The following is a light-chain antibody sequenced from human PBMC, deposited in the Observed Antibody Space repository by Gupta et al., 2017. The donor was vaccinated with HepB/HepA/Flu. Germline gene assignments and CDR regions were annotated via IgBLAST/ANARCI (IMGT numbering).Light chain of an antibody. J-gene: IGLJ2*01. Sequence: QSALTQPPSASGSPGQSVTISCTGTSSDVGGYNYVSWYQQHPGTAPKVIMYAVSKRPSGVPDRFSGSKSGNTASLTVSGLQSEDEADYYCSSYAGSNNLLFGGGTKLTVL. CDR1: SSDVGGYNY. CDR3: SSYAGSNNLL. V-gene: IGLV2-8*01. CDR2: AVS.